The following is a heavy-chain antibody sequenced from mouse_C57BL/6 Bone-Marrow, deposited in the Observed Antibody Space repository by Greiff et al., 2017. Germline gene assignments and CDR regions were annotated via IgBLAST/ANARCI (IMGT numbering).Heavy chain of an antibody. V-gene: IGHV5-17*01. CDR1: GFTFSDYG. D-gene: IGHD2-4*01. CDR2: ISIGSSTI. CDR3: ARKRLRRTGFSY. J-gene: IGHJ3*01. Sequence: EVHLVESGGGLVKPGGSLKLSCEASGFTFSDYGMHWVRQAPEKGLEWVAYISIGSSTIYYADTVKGRFTISRDNAKNTLFLQMTSLRSEDTAMYYCARKRLRRTGFSYWGQGTLVTVSA.